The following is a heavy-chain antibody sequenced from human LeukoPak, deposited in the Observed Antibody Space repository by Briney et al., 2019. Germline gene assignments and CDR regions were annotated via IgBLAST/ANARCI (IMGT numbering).Heavy chain of an antibody. CDR3: AKALPRSEGYTHGYFDY. J-gene: IGHJ4*02. CDR2: ITGSGSNT. Sequence: TGGSLRLSCAASGFTFSSYAMNWVRQAPGKGLEWVSTITGSGSNTYYADSVKGQFTVSRDNSKNTLYLQMNSLSAEDTATYYCAKALPRSEGYTHGYFDYWGQGTLVTVSS. CDR1: GFTFSSYA. D-gene: IGHD3-22*01. V-gene: IGHV3-23*01.